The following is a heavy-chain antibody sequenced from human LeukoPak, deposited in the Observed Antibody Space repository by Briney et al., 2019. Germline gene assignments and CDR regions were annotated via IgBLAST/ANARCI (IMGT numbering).Heavy chain of an antibody. D-gene: IGHD2-21*02. CDR1: GYTFTGYY. CDR2: INPNSGGT. Sequence: ASVKVSCKASGYTFTGYYMHWVRQAPGQGLEWMGWINPNSGGTNYAQKFQGRVTMTRDTSISTAYMELSSLRSEDTAVYYCARVVVTAIPVGFDYWGQGTLVTVSS. V-gene: IGHV1-2*02. CDR3: ARVVVTAIPVGFDY. J-gene: IGHJ4*02.